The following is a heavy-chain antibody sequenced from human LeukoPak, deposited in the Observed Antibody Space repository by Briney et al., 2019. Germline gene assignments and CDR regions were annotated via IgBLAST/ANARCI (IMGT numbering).Heavy chain of an antibody. CDR2: IIPIFGTA. CDR1: GGTFSSYA. D-gene: IGHD6-13*01. V-gene: IGHV1-69*05. CDR3: ASGYSSSWYWFDP. Sequence: ASVKVSCKASGGTFSSYAISWLRQAPGQGLEWMGGIIPIFGTANYAQKFQGRVTITTDESTSTAYMELSSLRSEDTAVYYCASGYSSSWYWFDPWGQGTLVTVSS. J-gene: IGHJ5*02.